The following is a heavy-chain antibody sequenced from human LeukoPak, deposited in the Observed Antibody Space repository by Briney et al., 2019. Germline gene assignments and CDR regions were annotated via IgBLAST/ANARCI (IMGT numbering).Heavy chain of an antibody. Sequence: ASVKVSCKASGGTFSTYAINWVRQAPGQGLEWMGGIIPIFGTANYAQKFQGRVTISTDESTSTAYMELSSLISEDTAVYYCAKDLLEGYCSSTSCYNQINYYYYYMDVWGKGTTVTVSS. J-gene: IGHJ6*03. V-gene: IGHV1-69*05. CDR1: GGTFSTYA. CDR3: AKDLLEGYCSSTSCYNQINYYYYYMDV. CDR2: IIPIFGTA. D-gene: IGHD2-2*02.